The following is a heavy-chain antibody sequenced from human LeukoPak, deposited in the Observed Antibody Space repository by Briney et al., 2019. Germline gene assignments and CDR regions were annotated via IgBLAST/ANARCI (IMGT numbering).Heavy chain of an antibody. CDR3: ARDDYDFWSGYSLFDP. J-gene: IGHJ5*02. D-gene: IGHD3-3*01. Sequence: PSETLSLTCAVSGGSISSGGYSWSWIRQPPGKGLEWIGYIYHSGSTNYNPSLKSRVTMSVDTSKNQFSLKLSSVTAADTAVYYCARDDYDFWSGYSLFDPWGQGTLATVSS. CDR1: GGSISSGGYS. CDR2: IYHSGST. V-gene: IGHV4-30-2*01.